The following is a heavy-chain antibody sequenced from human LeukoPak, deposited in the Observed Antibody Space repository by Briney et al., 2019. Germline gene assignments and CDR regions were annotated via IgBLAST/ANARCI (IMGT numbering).Heavy chain of an antibody. CDR3: ARGPSGYCSGGSCPDAFDI. CDR2: IWYDGSNK. V-gene: IGHV3-33*01. J-gene: IGHJ3*02. D-gene: IGHD2-15*01. Sequence: GGSLRLSCAASGFTFSSYGMHWVRQAPGKGLEWVAVIWYDGSNKYYADSVKGRFTTSRDNSKNTLYLQMNSLRAEDTAVYYCARGPSGYCSGGSCPDAFDIWGQGTMVTVSS. CDR1: GFTFSSYG.